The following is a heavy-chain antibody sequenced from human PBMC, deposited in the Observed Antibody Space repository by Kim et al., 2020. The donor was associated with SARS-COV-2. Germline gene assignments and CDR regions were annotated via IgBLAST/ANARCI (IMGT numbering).Heavy chain of an antibody. CDR3: ARGYSSHVAGY. J-gene: IGHJ4*02. CDR2: INHSGST. CDR1: GGSFSGYY. Sequence: SETLSLTCAVYGGSFSGYYWSWIRQPPGKGLEWIGEINHSGSTNYNPSLKSRVTISVDTSKNQFSLKLSSVTAADTAVYYCARGYSSHVAGYWGQGTLVTVSS. D-gene: IGHD6-13*01. V-gene: IGHV4-34*01.